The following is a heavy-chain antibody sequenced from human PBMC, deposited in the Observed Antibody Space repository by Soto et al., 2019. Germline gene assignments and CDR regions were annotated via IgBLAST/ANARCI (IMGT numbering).Heavy chain of an antibody. CDR3: ARTRIAARPRVVGYFYX. Sequence: SGPTLVNPTQTLTLTCTFSGFSLSTSGMRVSWIRQPPGKALEWLARIDWDDDKFYSTSLKTRLTISKDTSKNQVVLTMTNMDPVDTATYYCARTRIAARPRVVGYFYXWGQGTLFTVSX. J-gene: IGHJ4*02. CDR2: IDWDDDK. CDR1: GFSLSTSGMR. D-gene: IGHD6-6*01. V-gene: IGHV2-70*04.